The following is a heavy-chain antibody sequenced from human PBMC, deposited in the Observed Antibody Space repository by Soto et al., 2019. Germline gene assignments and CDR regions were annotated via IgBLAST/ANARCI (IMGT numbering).Heavy chain of an antibody. D-gene: IGHD2-8*02. V-gene: IGHV4-4*07. J-gene: IGHJ4*02. Sequence: LSLTCTVSGASITGTSYWSWIRQPAGKGLEWIGRFSLSGTTNYNPSLRSRVTMSADVSKNQFSLRLTSVTAADTALYYCARGMTPPGAPAWYYFDSWGQGTLVTVS. CDR3: ARGMTPPGAPAWYYFDS. CDR1: GASITGTSY. CDR2: FSLSGTT.